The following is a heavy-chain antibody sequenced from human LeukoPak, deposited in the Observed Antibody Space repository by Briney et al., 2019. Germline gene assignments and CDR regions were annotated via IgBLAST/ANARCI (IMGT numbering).Heavy chain of an antibody. V-gene: IGHV3-23*01. CDR2: ISGSGGST. D-gene: IGHD6-19*01. CDR3: ARESSGWSSVYYFMDV. CDR1: GFTFSSYG. J-gene: IGHJ6*03. Sequence: GGSLRLSCAASGFTFSSYGMSWVRQAPGKGLEWVSAISGSGGSTYYADSVKGRFTISRDNAKNSLYLQMNSLRAEDTALYYCARESSGWSSVYYFMDVWGKGTTVTVSS.